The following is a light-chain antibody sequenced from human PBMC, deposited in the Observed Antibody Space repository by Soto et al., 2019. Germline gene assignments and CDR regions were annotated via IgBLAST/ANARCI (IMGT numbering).Light chain of an antibody. CDR1: QSVASSY. J-gene: IGKJ1*01. Sequence: EIVLTQSPGTLSLSPGERATLSCRASQSVASSYLAWYQQKPGQAPRLLIYGAANRATGIPDRFSGSGSGTDFTFTISRLEPEDFAVYYCQRYGDSRAFGQGTKV. CDR2: GAA. V-gene: IGKV3-20*01. CDR3: QRYGDSRA.